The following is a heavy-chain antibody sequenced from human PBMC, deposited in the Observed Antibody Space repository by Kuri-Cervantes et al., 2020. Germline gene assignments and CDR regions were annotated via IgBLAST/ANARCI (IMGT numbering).Heavy chain of an antibody. Sequence: GESLKISCAASGFTFSNYAMSWVRQAPGKELEWVSAITDSGDHTFHADSVRGRFTISRDNSKNTLYLQMNSLRAEDTAVYYCARKMIVPAAKVVAFDIWGQGTMVTVSS. CDR3: ARKMIVPAAKVVAFDI. V-gene: IGHV3-23*01. J-gene: IGHJ3*02. CDR1: GFTFSNYA. D-gene: IGHD2-2*01. CDR2: ITDSGDHT.